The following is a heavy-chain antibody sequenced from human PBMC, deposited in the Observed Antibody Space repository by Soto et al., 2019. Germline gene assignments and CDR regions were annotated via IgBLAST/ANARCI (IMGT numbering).Heavy chain of an antibody. CDR2: IIPIFGTA. V-gene: IGHV1-69*01. CDR1: RVAFSKFI. Sequence: QAQLEQSGGEVKKPGSSVKVSCKASRVAFSKFIVTWVRQAPGLGLEWVGGIIPIFGTANYAQKFQGRVTITADESTSTSYFEVNNLRSEATAVYYCAKVRYSSPMGYYYGMDVWGQGTTVTVSS. J-gene: IGHJ6*02. CDR3: AKVRYSSPMGYYYGMDV. D-gene: IGHD6-19*01.